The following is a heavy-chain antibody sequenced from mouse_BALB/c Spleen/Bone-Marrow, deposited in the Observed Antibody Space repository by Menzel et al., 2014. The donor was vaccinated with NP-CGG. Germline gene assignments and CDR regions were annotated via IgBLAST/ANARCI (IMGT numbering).Heavy chain of an antibody. V-gene: IGHV3-8*02. Sequence: VKLQESGPSLVKPSQTLSLTCSVTGDSITNAYWNWIRKFPGNKIDYMGYISYSGNTYYNPSLKSRISITRDTSKNQFYLQLNSVTTEDTATYFCARGTGYYFDYWGQGTTLTVSS. CDR3: ARGTGYYFDY. D-gene: IGHD3-3*01. CDR2: ISYSGNT. CDR1: GDSITNAY. J-gene: IGHJ2*01.